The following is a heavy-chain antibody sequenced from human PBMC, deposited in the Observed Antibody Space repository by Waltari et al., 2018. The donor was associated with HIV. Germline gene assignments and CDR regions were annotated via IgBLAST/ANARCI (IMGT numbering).Heavy chain of an antibody. D-gene: IGHD2-15*01. J-gene: IGHJ5*02. CDR2: FDPEQGKT. CDR3: TTEGLYCSGGTCYSRFDP. CDR1: GYTLREFS. Sequence: QVPLVQSGAEVKKPGASVKVSCKVSGYTLREFSMHWVPQAPGKGLEWMGGFDPEQGKTIYAQNFQGRVTMTEDAATDTAYMELSSLRSEDTAVYYCTTEGLYCSGGTCYSRFDPWGQGTLVTVSS. V-gene: IGHV1-24*01.